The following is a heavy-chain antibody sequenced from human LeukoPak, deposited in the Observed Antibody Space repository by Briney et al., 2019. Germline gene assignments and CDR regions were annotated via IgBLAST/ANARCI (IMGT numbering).Heavy chain of an antibody. V-gene: IGHV3-30-3*01. CDR3: ARDWGAAADPYYYYGMDV. CDR1: GFTFSSYA. J-gene: IGHJ6*02. D-gene: IGHD6-13*01. Sequence: GSLRLSCAASGFTFSSYAMHWVRQAPGKGLEWVAVISYDGSNKYYADSVKGRFTISRDNSKNTLYLQMNSLRAEDTAVYYCARDWGAAADPYYYYGMDVWGQGTTVTVSS. CDR2: ISYDGSNK.